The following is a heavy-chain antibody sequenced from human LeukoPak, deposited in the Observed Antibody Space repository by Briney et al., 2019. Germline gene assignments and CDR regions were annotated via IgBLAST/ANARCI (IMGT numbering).Heavy chain of an antibody. V-gene: IGHV3-48*01. J-gene: IGHJ4*02. CDR2: ITRSSSTI. Sequence: GGSLRLSCAASGFTFSSYSMNWVRQAPGKGLEWVSYITRSSSTIYYAGSVKGRFTISRDNAKNSLYLQMISLRAEDTAVYYCARDPNALDFWGQGTLVTVSS. CDR1: GFTFSSYS. CDR3: ARDPNALDF.